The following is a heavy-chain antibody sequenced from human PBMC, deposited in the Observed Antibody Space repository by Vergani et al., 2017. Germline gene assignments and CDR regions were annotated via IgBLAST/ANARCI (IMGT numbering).Heavy chain of an antibody. J-gene: IGHJ4*02. CDR2: INHSGST. V-gene: IGHV4-34*01. Sequence: QVQLQQWGAGLLQPSETLSLTCAVYGGSFSGYYWSWIRQPPGKGLGWIGEINHSGSTNYNPSLKSRVTISVNTSKNQFSLKLSSVTAADTAVYYCARRSYGLDYWGQGTLVTVSS. CDR1: GGSFSGYY. CDR3: ARRSYGLDY. D-gene: IGHD3-10*01.